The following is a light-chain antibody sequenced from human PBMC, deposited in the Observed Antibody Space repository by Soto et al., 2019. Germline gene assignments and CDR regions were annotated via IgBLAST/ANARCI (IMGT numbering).Light chain of an antibody. CDR1: QGISSY. Sequence: AIRMTQSPSSFSASTGDRVTITCRASQGISSYLACYQQKPGKAPKLLIYAASTLQSGVPSRFSGSGSGTDFTLTISCLQSEDFATYYCQQYYSYPNTFGQGTRLEIK. CDR3: QQYYSYPNT. CDR2: AAS. V-gene: IGKV1-8*01. J-gene: IGKJ5*01.